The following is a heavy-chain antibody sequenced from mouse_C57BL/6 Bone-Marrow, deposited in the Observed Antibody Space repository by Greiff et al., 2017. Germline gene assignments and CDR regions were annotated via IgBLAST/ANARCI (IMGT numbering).Heavy chain of an antibody. D-gene: IGHD1-1*01. V-gene: IGHV1-72*01. CDR3: AREGTIRYYGSSWYFDV. CDR1: GYTFTSYW. J-gene: IGHJ1*03. CDR2: IDPNSGGT. Sequence: QVHVKQPGAELVKPGASVKLSCKASGYTFTSYWMHWVKQRPGRGLEWIGRIDPNSGGTKYNEKFKSKATLTVDKPSSTAYMQLSSLTSEDSAVYYGAREGTIRYYGSSWYFDVWGTGTTVTVSS.